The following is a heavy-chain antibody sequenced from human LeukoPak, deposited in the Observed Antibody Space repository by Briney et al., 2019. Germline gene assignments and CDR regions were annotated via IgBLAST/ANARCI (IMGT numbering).Heavy chain of an antibody. D-gene: IGHD4-17*01. Sequence: GGSLRLSCAASGFIFRNYWMQWVRQAPGKGLVWVARINPNGITTTYTDSVKGRFTISRDNAKSTLYLQMNSLRVEDTAVYYCARDFAGDRDYWGQGTLVTVSS. J-gene: IGHJ4*02. CDR2: INPNGITT. CDR1: GFIFRNYW. V-gene: IGHV3-74*01. CDR3: ARDFAGDRDY.